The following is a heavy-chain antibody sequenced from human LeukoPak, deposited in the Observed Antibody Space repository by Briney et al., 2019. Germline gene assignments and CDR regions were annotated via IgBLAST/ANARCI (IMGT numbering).Heavy chain of an antibody. D-gene: IGHD3-10*01. CDR1: GFTFSDYA. Sequence: GGSLRLSCVASGFTFSDYAMNWVRQAPGKGLDWVSGISGTSSYMYYGDSVKGRFTVSRDNAKNSLYLQMESLRVEDTAVYYCARGLHYYGSGPWGQGTLVTVSS. V-gene: IGHV3-21*01. J-gene: IGHJ5*02. CDR2: ISGTSSYM. CDR3: ARGLHYYGSGP.